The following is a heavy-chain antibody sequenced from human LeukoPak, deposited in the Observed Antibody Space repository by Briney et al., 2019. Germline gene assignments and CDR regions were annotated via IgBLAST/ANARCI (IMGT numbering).Heavy chain of an antibody. CDR1: GGSFSGYY. V-gene: IGHV4-34*01. J-gene: IGHJ4*02. Sequence: SETLSLTCAVYGGSFSGYYWSWIRQPPGKGLEWIGEINHSGSTNYNPSLKSRVTISVDTSKNQFSLKLSSVTAADSAVYYCARDLAGDYGFDYWGQGTLVTVSS. D-gene: IGHD4-17*01. CDR3: ARDLAGDYGFDY. CDR2: INHSGST.